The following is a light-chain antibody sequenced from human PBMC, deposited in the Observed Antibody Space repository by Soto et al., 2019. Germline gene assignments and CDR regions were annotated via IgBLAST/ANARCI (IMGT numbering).Light chain of an antibody. J-gene: IGKJ5*01. CDR1: QSLLHSDGNSY. CDR2: VTS. Sequence: VMTQSPLSLSVRVGEPASISCRSSQSLLHSDGNSYLDWYLQKPGQSPKLLIYVTSNRASGVPDRFSGSGSRTHFTLEISRVEAEDLGVYYCMEALQIPYTSGQGTRMEI. CDR3: MEALQIPYT. V-gene: IGKV2-28*01.